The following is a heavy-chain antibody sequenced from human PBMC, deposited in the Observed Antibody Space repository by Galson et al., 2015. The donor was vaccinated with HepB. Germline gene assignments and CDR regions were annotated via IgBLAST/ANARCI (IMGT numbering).Heavy chain of an antibody. Sequence: SLRLSCAASGLTFSSYAMNWVRQAPGKGLEWVSVISYDGSNKYYADSVKGRFTISRDNSKNTLYLQMNSLRAEDTAVYYCARDLPLYETVETLAHDMDIWGQGTMVTVSS. CDR1: GLTFSSYA. V-gene: IGHV3-30-3*01. CDR2: ISYDGSNK. J-gene: IGHJ3*02. D-gene: IGHD4-23*01. CDR3: ARDLPLYETVETLAHDMDI.